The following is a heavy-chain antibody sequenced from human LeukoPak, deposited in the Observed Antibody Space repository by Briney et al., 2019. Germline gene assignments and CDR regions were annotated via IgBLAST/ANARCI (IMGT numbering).Heavy chain of an antibody. D-gene: IGHD3-22*01. Sequence: GGSLRLSCAASGFTFSDYYMTWIRQAPGKGLEWVSSISRSGDTMYYADSVRGRFTMSRDNAKNSLYQQMNSLRAEDTALYYCAIQMTMIVVVPYFDYWGQGTLVTVSS. CDR3: AIQMTMIVVVPYFDY. J-gene: IGHJ4*02. CDR2: ISRSGDTM. V-gene: IGHV3-11*04. CDR1: GFTFSDYY.